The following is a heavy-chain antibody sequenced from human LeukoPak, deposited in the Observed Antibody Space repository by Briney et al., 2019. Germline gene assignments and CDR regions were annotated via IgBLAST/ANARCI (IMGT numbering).Heavy chain of an antibody. D-gene: IGHD3-10*01. CDR3: ARTYGSGSDVPFDY. CDR1: GGSISSYY. CDR2: IYYSGST. J-gene: IGHJ4*02. V-gene: IGHV4-59*12. Sequence: SETLSLTCTVSGGSISSYYWSWIRQPPGKGLEWIGYIYYSGSTNYNPSLKSRVTISVDTSKNQFSLKLSSVTAADTAVYYCARTYGSGSDVPFDYWGQGTLVTVSS.